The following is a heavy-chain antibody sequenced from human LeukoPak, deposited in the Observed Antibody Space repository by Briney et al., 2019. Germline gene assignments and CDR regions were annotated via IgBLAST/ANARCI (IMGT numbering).Heavy chain of an antibody. V-gene: IGHV3-21*01. D-gene: IGHD3-10*02. J-gene: IGHJ6*04. CDR2: ISSSSNYI. Sequence: GGSLRLSCAASGFTFNSSSMNWVRQAPGRGLEWVSSISSSSNYIYYADSVKGRFTISRDNAKNSLYLQMNSLRAEDTAVYYCAELGITMIGGVWGKGTTVTISS. CDR3: AELGITMIGGV. CDR1: GFTFNSSS.